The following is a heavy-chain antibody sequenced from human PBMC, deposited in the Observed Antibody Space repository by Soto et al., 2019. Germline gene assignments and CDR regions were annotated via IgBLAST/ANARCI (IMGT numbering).Heavy chain of an antibody. D-gene: IGHD3-22*01. CDR3: AVESRYDDSRGDYSAVFAP. CDR2: IIPIFGTA. V-gene: IGHV1-69*13. Sequence: PVKVCCKGCGETFSGYTIGCGRQVPVHTVLWMGGIIPIFGTANDAQKLQCRVTITADESTSTAYMELSSLRSEDTAVYYCAVESRYDDSRGDYSAVFAPWGQGTSVTGS. CDR1: GETFSGYT. J-gene: IGHJ5*02.